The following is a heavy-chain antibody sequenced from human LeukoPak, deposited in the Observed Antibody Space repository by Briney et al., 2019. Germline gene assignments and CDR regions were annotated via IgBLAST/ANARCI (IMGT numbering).Heavy chain of an antibody. CDR3: GRAKEDYSGYGTYEQYYYFYMDV. J-gene: IGHJ6*03. V-gene: IGHV3-11*01. CDR1: VFTFSDYY. CDR2: ISNSGSTI. D-gene: IGHD5-12*01. Sequence: PGGSLRLSCAASVFTFSDYYMSCIRHAPGKGLEWGSYISNSGSTIYYADSLKGRFTISRDNAKNSLYLHMSSLRAEATAVYYCGRAKEDYSGYGTYEQYYYFYMDVWGKGTTVTVSS.